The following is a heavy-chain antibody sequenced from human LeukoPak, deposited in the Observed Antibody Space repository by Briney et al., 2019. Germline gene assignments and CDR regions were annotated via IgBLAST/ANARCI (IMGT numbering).Heavy chain of an antibody. CDR3: AKDQDGGQFGY. Sequence: GGSLRLSCAASGFTFSSYGMHWVRQAPGKGLEWVAVISYDGSNKYYADSVKGRFTISRDNSKNTLYLQMNSLRAEDTAVYYCAKDQDGGQFGYRGQGTLVTVSS. CDR1: GFTFSSYG. V-gene: IGHV3-30*18. CDR2: ISYDGSNK. J-gene: IGHJ4*02. D-gene: IGHD4-23*01.